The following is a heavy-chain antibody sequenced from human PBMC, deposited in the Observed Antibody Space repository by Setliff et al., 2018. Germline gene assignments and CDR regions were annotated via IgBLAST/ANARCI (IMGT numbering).Heavy chain of an antibody. D-gene: IGHD3-10*01. Sequence: SETLSLTCSVSGGSISSGSYYWGWIRRSPGKGLEWIGSMYYSGSTYYNPSLKGRVTLSXXTTKNQFSLKLTSMTAADTAVYFCARHLLVQGTYHFDYWGQGSPVTVSS. J-gene: IGHJ4*02. CDR2: MYYSGST. V-gene: IGHV4-39*01. CDR1: GGSISSGSYY. CDR3: ARHLLVQGTYHFDY.